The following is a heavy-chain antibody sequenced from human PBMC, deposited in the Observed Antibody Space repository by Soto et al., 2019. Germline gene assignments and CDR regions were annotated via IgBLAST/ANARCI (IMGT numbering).Heavy chain of an antibody. Sequence: QVQLVQSGAEVKKPGSSVKVSCKPSGGTFSSYAIRWVRQAPGQGLERMGGIITIFGTANYAQKFQGRVTITADESTSTAYMELSSLRSEDTAVYYCATVEMATITPTTDWYFDLWGRGTLVTVSS. V-gene: IGHV1-69*01. CDR3: ATVEMATITPTTDWYFDL. CDR2: IITIFGTA. J-gene: IGHJ2*01. D-gene: IGHD5-12*01. CDR1: GGTFSSYA.